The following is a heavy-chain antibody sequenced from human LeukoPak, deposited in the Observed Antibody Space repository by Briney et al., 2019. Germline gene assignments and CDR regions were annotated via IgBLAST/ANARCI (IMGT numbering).Heavy chain of an antibody. CDR2: IYYSGST. D-gene: IGHD2-2*01. CDR1: GGSISSSNW. Sequence: PSGTLSLTCAVSGGSISSSNWWSWVRQPPGKGLEWIGYIYYSGSTNYNPSLKSRVTISVDTSKNQFSLKLSSVIAADTAVYYCARTTEGYCSSASCFGFSYSYYMDVWGKGTTVTISS. CDR3: ARTTEGYCSSASCFGFSYSYYMDV. V-gene: IGHV4-4*02. J-gene: IGHJ6*03.